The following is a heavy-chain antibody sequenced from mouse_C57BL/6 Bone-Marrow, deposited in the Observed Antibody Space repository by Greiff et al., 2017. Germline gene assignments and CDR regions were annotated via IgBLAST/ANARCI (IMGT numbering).Heavy chain of an antibody. V-gene: IGHV1-50*01. CDR2: IDPSDSYT. J-gene: IGHJ4*01. D-gene: IGHD1-1*01. CDR1: GYTFTSYW. CDR3: ASITTVVATGYYAMDY. Sequence: QVQLQQPGAELVKPGASVKLSCKASGYTFTSYWMQWVKQRPGQGLEWIGEIDPSDSYTNYNQKFKGKATLTVDTSSSPAYMQLSSLTSEDSAVYYWASITTVVATGYYAMDYWGQGTSVTVSS.